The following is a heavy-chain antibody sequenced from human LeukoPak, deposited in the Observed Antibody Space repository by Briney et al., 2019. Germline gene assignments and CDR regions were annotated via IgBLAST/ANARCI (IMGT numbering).Heavy chain of an antibody. CDR1: GGTFSSYA. CDR2: IIPILGIA. J-gene: IGHJ3*02. D-gene: IGHD5-24*01. Sequence: AASVKVSCKASGGTFSSYAISWVRQAPGQGLEWMGRIIPILGIANYAQKFQGRVTMTRDTSTSTVYMELSSLRSEDTAVYYCARGRMEGWLQLEGGNAFDIWGQGTMVTVSS. V-gene: IGHV1-69*04. CDR3: ARGRMEGWLQLEGGNAFDI.